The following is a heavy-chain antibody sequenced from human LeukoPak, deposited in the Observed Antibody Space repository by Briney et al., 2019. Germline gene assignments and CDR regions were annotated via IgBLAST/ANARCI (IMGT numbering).Heavy chain of an antibody. CDR2: VYYTGTT. V-gene: IGHV4-61*08. J-gene: IGHJ6*03. Sequence: SSETLSLTCTVSGGSISSGGYYWSWIRQPPGKGLEWIGFVYYTGTTKYNPSLKSRVTISVDTSKNQFSLRVSSVTPADTAVYYCARGPSWYYYMDVWGKGTTVTVSS. CDR3: ARGPSWYYYMDV. CDR1: GGSISSGGYY. D-gene: IGHD3-10*01.